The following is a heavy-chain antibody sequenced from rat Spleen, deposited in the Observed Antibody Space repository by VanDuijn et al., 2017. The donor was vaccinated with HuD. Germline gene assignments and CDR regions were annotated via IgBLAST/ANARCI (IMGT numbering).Heavy chain of an antibody. V-gene: IGHV3-1*01. CDR3: ARRDWELASYYLDY. D-gene: IGHD5-1*01. CDR2: ISYSGHT. CDR1: GYSITRNY. Sequence: EVQLQESGPGLVKPSQSLSLTCSVTGYSITRNYWGWVRKFPGNKMEWIGHISYSGHTNYNPSLKSRISITRDTPKNQFFLQLNSVTPEDTATYYWARRDWELASYYLDYWGKGLMVTVSS. J-gene: IGHJ2*01.